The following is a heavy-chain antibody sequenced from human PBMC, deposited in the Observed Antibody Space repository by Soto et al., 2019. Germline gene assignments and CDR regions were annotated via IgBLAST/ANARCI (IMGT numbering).Heavy chain of an antibody. D-gene: IGHD6-19*01. V-gene: IGHV1-69*02. J-gene: IGHJ4*02. CDR3: ARTKYSRGWAFDY. CDR2: IIPILGIA. CDR1: GGTFSSYT. Sequence: QVQLVQSGAEVKKPGSSVKVSCKASGGTFSSYTISWVRQAPGQGLEWMGRIIPILGIANYAQKFQGRVTTTPDXXTSTAYMELSSLRSEDTAVYYCARTKYSRGWAFDYWGQGTLVTVSS.